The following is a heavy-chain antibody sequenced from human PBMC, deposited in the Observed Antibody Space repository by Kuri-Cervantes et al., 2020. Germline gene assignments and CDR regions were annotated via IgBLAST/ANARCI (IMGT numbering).Heavy chain of an antibody. V-gene: IGHV1-2*02. CDR1: GYTFTGYY. Sequence: ASVKVSCKASGYTFTGYYMHWVRQAPGQGLGWMGWINPNSGGTNYAQKFQGRVTMTRDTSISTAYMELSRLRSDDTAVYYCARVGTMRSGSYYYLSPYWGQGTLVTVSS. CDR2: INPNSGGT. CDR3: ARVGTMRSGSYYYLSPY. D-gene: IGHD3-10*01. J-gene: IGHJ4*02.